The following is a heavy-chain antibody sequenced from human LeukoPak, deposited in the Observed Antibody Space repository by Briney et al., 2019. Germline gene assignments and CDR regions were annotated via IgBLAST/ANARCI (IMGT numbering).Heavy chain of an antibody. V-gene: IGHV1-8*01. J-gene: IGHJ4*02. D-gene: IGHD3-9*01. CDR3: ARDDFSNTHSLF. CDR2: MNPNTGNT. CDR1: GYTFTNFD. Sequence: ASVKVSCKASGYTFTNFDINCVRQATGQGLEWMGWMNPNTGNTGYAQKFQGRVTMTRNTSMGIAYLELSSLRYEDTAIYYCARDDFSNTHSLFWGQGTLVTVSS.